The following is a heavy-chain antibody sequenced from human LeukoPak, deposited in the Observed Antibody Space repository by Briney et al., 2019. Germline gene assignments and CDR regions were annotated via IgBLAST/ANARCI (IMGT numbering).Heavy chain of an antibody. J-gene: IGHJ4*02. V-gene: IGHV4-30-2*01. CDR2: IYHSGST. CDR3: ARQLNGGFGELYFDY. D-gene: IGHD3-10*01. CDR1: GGSISSGGYY. Sequence: SETLSLTRTVSGGSISSGGYYWSWIRQPPGKGLEWIGYIYHSGSTYYNPSLKSRVTISVDRSKNQFSLKLSSVTAADTAVYYCARQLNGGFGELYFDYWGQGTLVTVSS.